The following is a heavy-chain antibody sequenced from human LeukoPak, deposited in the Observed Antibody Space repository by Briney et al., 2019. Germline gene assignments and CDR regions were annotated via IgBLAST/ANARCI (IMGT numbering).Heavy chain of an antibody. CDR3: ARIVPYNYGYIDY. CDR2: IYYSGST. J-gene: IGHJ4*02. V-gene: IGHV4-59*01. Sequence: KPSETLSLTCTVSGGSISSYYWSWIRQPPGKGLEWIGYIYYSGSTNYNPSLKRRVSISVDTSKNQFSLKVRFVTAADTAVYFCARIVPYNYGYIDYWGQGTLVTVSS. D-gene: IGHD5-18*01. CDR1: GGSISSYY.